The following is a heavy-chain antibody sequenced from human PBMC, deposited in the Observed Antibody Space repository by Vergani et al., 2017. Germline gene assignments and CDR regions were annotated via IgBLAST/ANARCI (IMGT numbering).Heavy chain of an antibody. V-gene: IGHV4-39*01. J-gene: IGHJ4*02. CDR3: ARPLGFGVVIK. CDR2: ISYSGST. CDR1: GGSISSSSYY. D-gene: IGHD3-3*01. Sequence: QLQLQESGPGLVKPSETLSLTCTVSGGSISSSSYYWGWIRQPPGKGLEWIGSISYSGSTYYNPSLKSRVTISVDTSKNQFSLKLSSVTAADTAVYYCARPLGFGVVIKWGQGTLVTVSS.